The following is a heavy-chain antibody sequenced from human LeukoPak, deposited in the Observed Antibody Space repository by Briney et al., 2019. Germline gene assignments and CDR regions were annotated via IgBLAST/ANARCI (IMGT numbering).Heavy chain of an antibody. Sequence: GASVKVSCKASGYTFTSYDINWVRQATGQGLEWMGWMNPNSGNTGYTQKFQGRVTFTRNTSISTAYMELSSLRSEDTAVYFCARGRPSYNSYYFDSWGQGTLVTVSS. V-gene: IGHV1-8*03. D-gene: IGHD5-24*01. CDR1: GYTFTSYD. CDR2: MNPNSGNT. J-gene: IGHJ4*02. CDR3: ARGRPSYNSYYFDS.